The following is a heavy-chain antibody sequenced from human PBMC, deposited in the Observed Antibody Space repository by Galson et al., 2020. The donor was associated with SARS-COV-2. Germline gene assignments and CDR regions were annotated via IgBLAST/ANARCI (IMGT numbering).Heavy chain of an antibody. Sequence: SETLSSTCAVHGGSLSGYSWTWIRKAPGKGLEWVGEIIFVGDARYTPSLKSRVTLSVDASKNQFSLKLNSLGAADTALYFCARGCQGVVPSPVLGLGPFYAYYCMDAWGKGTTVTVSS. CDR1: GGSLSGYS. D-gene: IGHD3-16*01. V-gene: IGHV4-34*01. CDR2: IIFVGDA. J-gene: IGHJ6*03. CDR3: ARGCQGVVPSPVLGLGPFYAYYCMDA.